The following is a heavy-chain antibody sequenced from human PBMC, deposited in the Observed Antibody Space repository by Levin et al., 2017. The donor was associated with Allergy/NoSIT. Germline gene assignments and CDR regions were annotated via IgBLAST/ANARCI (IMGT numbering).Heavy chain of an antibody. J-gene: IGHJ4*02. CDR1: GLTVSSRY. CDR2: IFSGGRT. CDR3: ASKAYHTSGFYFYY. D-gene: IGHD3-22*01. V-gene: IGHV3-53*01. Sequence: GESLKISCAASGLTVSSRYMSWVRQAPGKGLEWVSVIFSGGRTYDAGSVKGRFTISSDTSKNTMSLQMNSLRTEDTAMYYCASKAYHTSGFYFYYWGQGTLVTVSS.